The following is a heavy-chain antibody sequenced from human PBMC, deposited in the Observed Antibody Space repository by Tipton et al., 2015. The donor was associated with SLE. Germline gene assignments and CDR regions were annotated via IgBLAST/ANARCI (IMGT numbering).Heavy chain of an antibody. J-gene: IGHJ4*02. V-gene: IGHV4-34*01. CDR2: INHSGST. CDR3: ARHCQISSFVY. CDR1: GGSFSGYY. Sequence: LRLSCAVYGGSFSGYYWSWIRQPPGKGLEWIGEINHSGSTNYNPSLKSRVTMSVDTSENQFSLKLSSVTAADTAVYYCARHCQISSFVYWGQGSLVTVSS. D-gene: IGHD2-21*01.